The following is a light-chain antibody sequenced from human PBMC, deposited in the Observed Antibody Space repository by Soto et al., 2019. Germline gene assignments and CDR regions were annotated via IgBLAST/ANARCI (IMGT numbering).Light chain of an antibody. CDR2: GAS. J-gene: IGKJ2*01. Sequence: VLTQSPGTLSLSPGERATLSCRASQSVTRYLVGYQQKPGQAPRLLIYGASSRAPGIPDRFSGSGSGTDLTLNIKRLGPEDSAVYYCQQFDTSPYTFGQGTNLEIK. CDR3: QQFDTSPYT. CDR1: QSVTRY. V-gene: IGKV3-20*01.